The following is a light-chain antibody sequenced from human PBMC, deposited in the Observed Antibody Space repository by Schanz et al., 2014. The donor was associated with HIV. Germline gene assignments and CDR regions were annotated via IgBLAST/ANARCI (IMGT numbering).Light chain of an antibody. V-gene: IGKV3-20*01. CDR3: QGYSTSPPWT. CDR1: QRLSSAY. CDR2: ATS. J-gene: IGKJ1*01. Sequence: EIVLTQSPGSLSLSPGGRATLSCGASQRLSSAYLAWYQQKRAQPPRLVIYATSTRAAGIPDRFSGTGSGTDFTLTISRLEPEDFAVYYCQGYSTSPPWTFGQGTRVEIK.